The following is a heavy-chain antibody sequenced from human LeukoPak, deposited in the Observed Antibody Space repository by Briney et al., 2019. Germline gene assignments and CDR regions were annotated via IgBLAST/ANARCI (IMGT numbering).Heavy chain of an antibody. V-gene: IGHV4-39*07. CDR2: NYYSGRT. CDR1: GRSISSSSNY. J-gene: IGHJ5*02. D-gene: IGHD4-23*01. Sequence: AETLSLTCTVSGRSISSSSNYWGWIRQPPGKGLEWIVRNYYSGRTYNNPFLKSRVTISVDTSKNQFSLKLSSVTAADTAVYYCARGPYDYGGNSRGFDPWGQGTLVTVSS. CDR3: ARGPYDYGGNSRGFDP.